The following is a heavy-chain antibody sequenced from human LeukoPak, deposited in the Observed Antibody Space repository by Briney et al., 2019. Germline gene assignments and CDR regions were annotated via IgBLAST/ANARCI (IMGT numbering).Heavy chain of an antibody. CDR2: IYYSGST. CDR3: ARDRITSGMDV. D-gene: IGHD3-10*01. J-gene: IGHJ6*02. Sequence: PETLSLTCTVSGGSISSYYWSWIRQPPGKGLEWIGYIYYSGSTNYNPSLKSRVTISVDTSKNQFSLKLSSVTAADTAVYYCARDRITSGMDVWGQGTTVTVSS. V-gene: IGHV4-59*01. CDR1: GGSISSYY.